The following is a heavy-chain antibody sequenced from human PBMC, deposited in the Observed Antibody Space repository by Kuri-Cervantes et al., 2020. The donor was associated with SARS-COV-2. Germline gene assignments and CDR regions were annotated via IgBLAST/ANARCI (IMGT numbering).Heavy chain of an antibody. CDR1: AVTFSSYE. Sequence: SLTITCAATAVTFSSYEMNWVRQAPGKGLEWVSYIDSSGRSKYYADSVKGRFTISRDNSKNTLYLQMNSLRAEDTAVYYCARGGWNLDYYYYYGMDVWGQGTTVTVSS. CDR3: ARGGWNLDYYYYYGMDV. D-gene: IGHD1-1*01. V-gene: IGHV3-48*03. J-gene: IGHJ6*02. CDR2: IDSSGRSK.